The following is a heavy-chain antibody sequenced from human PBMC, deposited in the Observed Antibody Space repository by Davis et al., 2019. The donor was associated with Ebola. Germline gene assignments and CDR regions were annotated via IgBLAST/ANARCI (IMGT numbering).Heavy chain of an antibody. CDR2: INAGNGDT. D-gene: IGHD1-1*01. CDR1: GYIFTLYA. Sequence: ASVKVSCKASGYIFTLYAVHWLRQAPGQRLEWMGWINAGNGDTKYSQKFQGRVTITTDTSTSTAYMEVGSLRSDDTAVYYCARAQFPTTSDHWGQGTLVTVSS. V-gene: IGHV1-3*01. J-gene: IGHJ4*02. CDR3: ARAQFPTTSDH.